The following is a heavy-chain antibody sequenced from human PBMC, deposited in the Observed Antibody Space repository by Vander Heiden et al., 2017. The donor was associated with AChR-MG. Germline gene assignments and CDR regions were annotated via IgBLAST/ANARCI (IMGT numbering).Heavy chain of an antibody. CDR3: AARYGDYVGPNDY. CDR1: VFTFSSYA. V-gene: IGHV3-23*01. Sequence: EVQLLESGGGLVQPGGSLRLSCAASVFTFSSYALSWVRQAPGKGLEWVSAISGRGGSTYYADSVKGRFTISRDNAKNTLYLQMNSLRAEDTAVYYCAARYGDYVGPNDYWGQGTLVTVSS. CDR2: ISGRGGST. J-gene: IGHJ4*02. D-gene: IGHD4-17*01.